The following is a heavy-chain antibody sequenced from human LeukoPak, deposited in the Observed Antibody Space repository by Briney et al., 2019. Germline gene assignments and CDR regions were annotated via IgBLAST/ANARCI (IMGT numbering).Heavy chain of an antibody. V-gene: IGHV3-48*01. CDR1: GFTFSSYG. D-gene: IGHD4/OR15-4a*01. Sequence: GGSLRLSCAASGFTFSSYGMHWVRQAPGKGLEWVSYISRSSTTISYADSVKGRFTISRDNAKNSLYLQMNSLRAEDTAVYYCARRAGAYSHPYDYWGQGTLVTVSS. CDR2: ISRSSTTI. CDR3: ARRAGAYSHPYDY. J-gene: IGHJ4*02.